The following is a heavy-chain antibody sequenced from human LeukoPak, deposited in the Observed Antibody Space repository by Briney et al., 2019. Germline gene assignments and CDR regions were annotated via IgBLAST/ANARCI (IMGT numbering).Heavy chain of an antibody. J-gene: IGHJ6*02. CDR1: EYTFTGYY. D-gene: IGHD2-15*01. Sequence: ASVKVSCKASEYTFTGYYIHWVRQAPGQGLEWMGRLNPNTGGTNYAQNFQGRVTMTRDTSISTVYMELSSLRSDDTAVYYCARDREGYCSGGSCYDGYYYYGMDVWGQGTTVTVSS. CDR2: LNPNTGGT. CDR3: ARDREGYCSGGSCYDGYYYYGMDV. V-gene: IGHV1-2*06.